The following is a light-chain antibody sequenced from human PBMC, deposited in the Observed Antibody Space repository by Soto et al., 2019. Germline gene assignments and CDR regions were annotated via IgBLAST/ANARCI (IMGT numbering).Light chain of an antibody. J-gene: IGKJ3*01. CDR2: GAS. CDR1: QSVSSI. Sequence: EIVMTQSPVTLSVSPGERATLSCRASQSVSSILAWYQQQPGQAPRLLIYGASTRATDIPARFSGSGSGTEFTLTVSSLQSEDFAVYYCQQYNDWPLTFGPGTKVDF. V-gene: IGKV3-15*01. CDR3: QQYNDWPLT.